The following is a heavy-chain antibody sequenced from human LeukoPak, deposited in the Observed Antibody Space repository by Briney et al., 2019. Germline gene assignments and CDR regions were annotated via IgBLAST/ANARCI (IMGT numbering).Heavy chain of an antibody. Sequence: GGSLRLSCAASGFTFSSYGMHWVRQAPGKGLEWVAFIRYDGSNKYYADSVKGRFTISRDNARNSLYLQMNSLGLDDTAVYFCSGDPGDYWGQGTLVSVSS. V-gene: IGHV3-30*02. CDR1: GFTFSSYG. D-gene: IGHD7-27*01. CDR2: IRYDGSNK. J-gene: IGHJ4*02. CDR3: SGDPGDY.